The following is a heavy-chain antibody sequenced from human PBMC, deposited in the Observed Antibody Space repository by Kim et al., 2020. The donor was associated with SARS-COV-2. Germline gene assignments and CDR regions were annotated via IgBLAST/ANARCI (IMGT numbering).Heavy chain of an antibody. CDR3: AKTTSDYGGNSGWFDP. CDR2: IIPILGIA. V-gene: IGHV1-69*04. D-gene: IGHD4-17*01. CDR1: GGTFSSYA. Sequence: SVKVSCKASGGTFSSYAISWVRQAPGQGLEWMGRIIPILGIANYAQKFQGRVTITADKSTSTAYMELSSLRSEDTAVYYCAKTTSDYGGNSGWFDPWGQGTLVTVSS. J-gene: IGHJ5*02.